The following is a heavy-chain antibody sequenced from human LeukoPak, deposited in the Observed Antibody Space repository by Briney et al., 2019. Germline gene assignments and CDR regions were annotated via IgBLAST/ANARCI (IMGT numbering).Heavy chain of an antibody. CDR3: AGERNCGGDCYQGSWFDP. J-gene: IGHJ5*02. CDR1: GFTFNSHE. D-gene: IGHD2-21*02. CDR2: ITSSGGIT. Sequence: PGGSLRLSCAASGFTFNSHEMHCVRQAPGKGLEWGSYITSSGGITYYADSVKGRFTVSRDNAKNSLFLQMNSLRAEDTAIYYCAGERNCGGDCYQGSWFDPWGQGTLVTVSS. V-gene: IGHV3-48*03.